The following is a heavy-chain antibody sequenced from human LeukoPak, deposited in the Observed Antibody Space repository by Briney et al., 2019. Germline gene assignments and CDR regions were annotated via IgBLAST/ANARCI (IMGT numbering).Heavy chain of an antibody. V-gene: IGHV3-43*02. J-gene: IGHJ4*02. CDR2: ISGDGNST. CDR3: ATNFGAYYYDTSGYYDF. CDR1: GXTFDDYA. Sequence: GGSLRLSCAASGXTFDDYAMHWVRQAPGKGLEWVSLISGDGNSTYYAGSVKGRFTISRDNSKNSLYLQMNSLRTEDTAYYYCATNFGAYYYDTSGYYDFWGQGTLVTVSS. D-gene: IGHD3-22*01.